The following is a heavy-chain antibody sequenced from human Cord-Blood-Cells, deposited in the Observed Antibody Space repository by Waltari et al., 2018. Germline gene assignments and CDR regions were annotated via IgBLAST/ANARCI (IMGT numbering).Heavy chain of an antibody. V-gene: IGHV4-38-2*02. Sequence: QVQLQESGPGLVKPSETLSLTCAVSGYSTSSGYYWGWIRQPPGKGLEWIGSIYHSGSTYYNPSLKSRVTISVDTSKNQFSLKLSSVTAADTAVYYCAREGTIFALDYWGQGTLVTVSS. CDR1: GYSTSSGYY. J-gene: IGHJ4*02. CDR3: AREGTIFALDY. D-gene: IGHD3-3*01. CDR2: IYHSGST.